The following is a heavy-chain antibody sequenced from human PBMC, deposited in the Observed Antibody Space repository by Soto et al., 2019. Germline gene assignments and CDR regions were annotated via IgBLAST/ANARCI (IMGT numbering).Heavy chain of an antibody. Sequence: ASVVSCKASGYTFRNYGITWVRQAPGQGLEWMAWISPYNGNTNYAQDLQGRVTMTTDTSTSTAYMELRSLTSEDTAMYYCARDLVSGSDFWRAYNGGYFDYWGQGTLVTVSS. CDR1: GYTFRNYG. D-gene: IGHD3-3*01. CDR3: ARDLVSGSDFWRAYNGGYFDY. CDR2: ISPYNGNT. V-gene: IGHV1-18*01. J-gene: IGHJ4*02.